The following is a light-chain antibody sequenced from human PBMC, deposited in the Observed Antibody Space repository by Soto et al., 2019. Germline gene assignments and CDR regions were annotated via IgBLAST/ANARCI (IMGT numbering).Light chain of an antibody. Sequence: EIVLTQSPGTLSLSPGERATLSCRASQSVSSSYLAWYQQKPGQAPRLLIYGASSRAPGIPDRFSGSGSGTEFTLTISSLEPEDFAMYYCQQYGSYPLTFGGGTKVEIK. V-gene: IGKV3-20*01. CDR1: QSVSSSY. CDR2: GAS. J-gene: IGKJ4*01. CDR3: QQYGSYPLT.